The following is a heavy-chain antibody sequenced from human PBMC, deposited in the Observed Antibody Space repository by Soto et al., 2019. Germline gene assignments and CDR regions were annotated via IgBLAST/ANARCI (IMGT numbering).Heavy chain of an antibody. J-gene: IGHJ4*02. CDR1: GFTFSIYW. V-gene: IGHV3-7*05. Sequence: GGSLRLSCAASGFTFSIYWMRWVRQAPGKGLEWVASIKEDGSEEYYVDSVKGRFTISRDNAKNSLYLLMNSLRAEDTAVYYCARVYRKSFDYWGPGTLVTVSS. D-gene: IGHD1-26*01. CDR2: IKEDGSEE. CDR3: ARVYRKSFDY.